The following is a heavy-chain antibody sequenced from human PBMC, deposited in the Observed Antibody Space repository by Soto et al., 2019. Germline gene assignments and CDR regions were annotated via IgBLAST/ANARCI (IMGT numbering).Heavy chain of an antibody. V-gene: IGHV4-59*04. D-gene: IGHD2-15*01. Sequence: SETLSLTCAVYGGSFSGYYWSWIRQPPGKGLEWIGYIYYSGSTYYNPSLKSRVTMSVDTSKNQFSLKLSSVTAVDTAVYYCARIGGGGYIGYWGQGTLVTVSS. CDR3: ARIGGGGYIGY. CDR2: IYYSGST. CDR1: GGSFSGYY. J-gene: IGHJ4*02.